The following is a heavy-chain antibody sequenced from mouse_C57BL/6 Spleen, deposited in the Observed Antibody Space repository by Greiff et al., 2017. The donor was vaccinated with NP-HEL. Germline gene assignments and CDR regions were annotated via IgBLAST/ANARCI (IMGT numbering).Heavy chain of an antibody. CDR1: GYTFTSYW. J-gene: IGHJ1*03. CDR2: INPSSGYT. Sequence: VQLQQSGAELAKPGASVKLSCKASGYTFTSYWMHWVKQRPGQGLEWIGYINPSSGYTKYNQKFKDKATLTADNSSSTAYMQLSSLTYEDSAVYSCARVPYGSSHGGYFDVWGTGTTVTVSS. CDR3: ARVPYGSSHGGYFDV. V-gene: IGHV1-7*01. D-gene: IGHD1-1*01.